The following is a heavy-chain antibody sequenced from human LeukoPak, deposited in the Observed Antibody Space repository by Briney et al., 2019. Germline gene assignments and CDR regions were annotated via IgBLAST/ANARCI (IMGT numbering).Heavy chain of an antibody. Sequence: GASVTVSCKVSGYTLTELSMHWVRQAPGKGLEWMGGFNPEDGETIYAQKFQGRVTMTEDTSTDTAYMELSSLRSEDTAVYYCATAPPLYYYGSGSYRGFDIWGQGTMVTVSS. J-gene: IGHJ3*02. CDR3: ATAPPLYYYGSGSYRGFDI. V-gene: IGHV1-24*01. D-gene: IGHD3-10*01. CDR2: FNPEDGET. CDR1: GYTLTELS.